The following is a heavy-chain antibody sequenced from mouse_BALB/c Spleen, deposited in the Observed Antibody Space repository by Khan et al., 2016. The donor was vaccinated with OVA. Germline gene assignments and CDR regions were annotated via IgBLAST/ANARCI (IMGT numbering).Heavy chain of an antibody. CDR1: GFTFSSYT. J-gene: IGHJ3*01. Sequence: EVELVESGGGLVMPGGSLKLSCAASGFTFSSYTMSWVRQTPEKRLEWVATISSGGDNTYYPDSVKGRFTISSDNAKHNLYLQMSSLRSEDTALYYCARSNYGAFAYWGQGTMVTVSA. V-gene: IGHV5-9*03. CDR2: ISSGGDNT. CDR3: ARSNYGAFAY. D-gene: IGHD1-1*02.